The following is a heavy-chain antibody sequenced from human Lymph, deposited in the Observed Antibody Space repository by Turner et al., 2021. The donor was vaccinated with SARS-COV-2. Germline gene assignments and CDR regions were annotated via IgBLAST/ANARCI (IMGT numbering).Heavy chain of an antibody. CDR3: AKDLVSGIAALGGMDV. CDR1: GFTFSTYA. Sequence: EVQLLESGGGLVQPGGSLSLSCAASGFTFSTYAMSWVRQEPGKGLEGVSAISVSGGSTYDEDAVKGRLTISRDNYRNTLFLQMNSRRAEDTAVYYCAKDLVSGIAALGGMDVWGQGTTVTVSS. CDR2: ISVSGGST. V-gene: IGHV3-23*01. D-gene: IGHD6-13*01. J-gene: IGHJ6*02.